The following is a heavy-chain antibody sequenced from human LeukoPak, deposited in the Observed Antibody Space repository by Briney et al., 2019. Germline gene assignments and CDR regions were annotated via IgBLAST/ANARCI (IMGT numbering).Heavy chain of an antibody. J-gene: IGHJ3*02. CDR2: IYYSEST. D-gene: IGHD2-2*01. CDR3: ARIPTNAVPAAHNGFDI. V-gene: IGHV4-39*01. Sequence: SETLSLTCAVSGGSISSNSYYWGWIRQPPGKGLEWIGSIYYSESTYYNPSLRSRVTMSVDTSKNQFSLKLSSVTAADTALYFCARIPTNAVPAAHNGFDIWGQGTMVTVSS. CDR1: GGSISSNSYY.